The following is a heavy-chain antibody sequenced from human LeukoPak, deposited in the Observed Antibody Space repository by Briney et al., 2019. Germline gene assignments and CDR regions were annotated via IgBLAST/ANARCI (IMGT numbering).Heavy chain of an antibody. V-gene: IGHV1-8*01. CDR2: MNPNSGNT. D-gene: IGHD3-10*01. Sequence: GASVKVSCKASGYTFTSYDINWVRQATGQGLEWMGWMNPNSGNTGYAQKFQGRVTMTRNTSISTAYMELSSLRSEDTAVYYCARGSGFGESADGYFDFWGQGTLVTVSS. CDR3: ARGSGFGESADGYFDF. J-gene: IGHJ4*02. CDR1: GYTFTSYD.